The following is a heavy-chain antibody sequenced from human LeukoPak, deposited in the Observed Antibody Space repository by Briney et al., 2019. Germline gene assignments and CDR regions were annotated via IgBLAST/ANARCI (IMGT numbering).Heavy chain of an antibody. CDR3: AREVVGPPSIAAAGSTRYYMDV. J-gene: IGHJ6*03. D-gene: IGHD6-13*01. V-gene: IGHV3-20*04. CDR2: ILWSCGST. CDR1: GFTFDDYG. Sequence: GGSLRLSCAASGFTFDDYGMSWVRQAPGKGLEWVSGILWSCGSTGYADSVKGRFTISRDNAKNSLYLQMNSLRAEDTAVYYCAREVVGPPSIAAAGSTRYYMDVWGKGTTVTISS.